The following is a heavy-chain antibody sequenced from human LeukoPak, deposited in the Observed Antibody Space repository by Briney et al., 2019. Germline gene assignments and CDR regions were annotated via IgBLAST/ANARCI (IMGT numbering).Heavy chain of an antibody. CDR3: ARDPHCSSTSCQIDRYDAFDV. Sequence: PSGTLSLTCAVSGGSLSSSNWWSWGRPPPGKGLEWIGEIYHSGSTNYDPSLKSGVTISVDKTKNQFSLKLSSVTAADTAVYYCARDPHCSSTSCQIDRYDAFDVWGQGTMVTVSS. D-gene: IGHD2-2*01. V-gene: IGHV4-4*02. J-gene: IGHJ3*01. CDR1: GGSLSSSNW. CDR2: IYHSGST.